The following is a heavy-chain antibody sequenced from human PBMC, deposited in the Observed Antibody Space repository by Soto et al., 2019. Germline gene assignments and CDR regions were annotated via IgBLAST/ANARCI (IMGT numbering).Heavy chain of an antibody. V-gene: IGHV3-30*18. CDR3: AKDPYRYGTTYYFED. J-gene: IGHJ4*02. CDR1: GFTFSSYG. D-gene: IGHD5-18*01. Sequence: QVQLVESGGGVVQPGRSLRLSCAASGFTFSSYGMHWVRQAPGKGLEWVAVISYDGSNKYYVDSVKGRFTISRDNSKNTLYLQMNSLRAEDTAVYYCAKDPYRYGTTYYFEDWGQGTLVTVSS. CDR2: ISYDGSNK.